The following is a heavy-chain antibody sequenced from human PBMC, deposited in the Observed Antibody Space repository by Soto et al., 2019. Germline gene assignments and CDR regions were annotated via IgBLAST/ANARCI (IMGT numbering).Heavy chain of an antibody. D-gene: IGHD3-22*01. J-gene: IGHJ3*02. Sequence: GESLKISCKGSGYSFTTYWIGWVRQMPGKGLEWMGIIYPGDSDTTYSPSFQGQVTISADKSISTAYLQWSSLKASDTAMYYCASAPRLVSVVISAFDIWGQGTMVTVSS. CDR2: IYPGDSDT. CDR1: GYSFTTYW. V-gene: IGHV5-51*01. CDR3: ASAPRLVSVVISAFDI.